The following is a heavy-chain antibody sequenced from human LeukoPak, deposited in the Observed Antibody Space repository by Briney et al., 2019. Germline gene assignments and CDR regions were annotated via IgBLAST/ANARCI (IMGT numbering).Heavy chain of an antibody. CDR2: ISTDGGGT. D-gene: IGHD2-21*01. Sequence: SGGSLSLSCSASGFTINIYALYWVRQAQGQGLGYVSAISTDGGGTYYADSVKGRFTISRDNSKNTLYLQMSSLRTEDTAVYYCVKYHNSCYSVWGQGTLVAVSS. J-gene: IGHJ4*02. V-gene: IGHV3-64D*06. CDR3: VKYHNSCYSV. CDR1: GFTINIYA.